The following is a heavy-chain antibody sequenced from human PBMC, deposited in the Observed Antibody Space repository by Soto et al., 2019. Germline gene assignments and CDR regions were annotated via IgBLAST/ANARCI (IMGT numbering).Heavy chain of an antibody. CDR1: GYTFTSYY. Sequence: ASVKVSCKASGYTFTSYYMHWVRQAPGQGLEWMGIINPSGGSTSYAQKFQGRVTMTRDTSTSTVYMELSSLRSEDTAVYYCARDVPNYYDSSGYYVPYYYYGMDVWGQGTTVTVSS. CDR3: ARDVPNYYDSSGYYVPYYYYGMDV. J-gene: IGHJ6*02. D-gene: IGHD3-22*01. CDR2: INPSGGST. V-gene: IGHV1-46*01.